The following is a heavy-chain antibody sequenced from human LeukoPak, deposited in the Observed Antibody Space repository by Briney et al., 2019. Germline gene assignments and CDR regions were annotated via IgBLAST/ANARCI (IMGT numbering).Heavy chain of an antibody. CDR1: GFTFSSYA. J-gene: IGHJ4*02. CDR3: AKDPDVGAMAPGDFDY. V-gene: IGHV3-23*01. D-gene: IGHD1-26*01. CDR2: ISASGVST. Sequence: GGSLRLSCAASGFTFSSYAMNWVRQAPGKGLEWVSAISASGVSTYYADSVKGRFTISRDNSKNTLYLQVNSLRADDTAVYYCAKDPDVGAMAPGDFDYWGQGTLVTVSS.